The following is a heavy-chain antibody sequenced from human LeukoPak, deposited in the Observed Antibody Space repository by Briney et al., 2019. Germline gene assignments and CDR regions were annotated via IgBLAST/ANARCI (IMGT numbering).Heavy chain of an antibody. CDR2: RNPNSGNT. Sequence: ASVKVSCKASGYTFTSYDINWVRQATGQGLEWMGWRNPNSGNTGYAQKFQGRVTMTRNTSISTAYMELSSLRSEDTAVYYCASRYSSSLYYYYGMDVWGQGTTVTVSS. D-gene: IGHD6-13*01. V-gene: IGHV1-8*01. CDR1: GYTFTSYD. J-gene: IGHJ6*02. CDR3: ASRYSSSLYYYYGMDV.